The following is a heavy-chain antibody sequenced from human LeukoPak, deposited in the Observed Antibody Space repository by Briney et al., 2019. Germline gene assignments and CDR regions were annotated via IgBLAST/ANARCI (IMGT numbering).Heavy chain of an antibody. D-gene: IGHD2-21*02. CDR1: GYTFTSYG. CDR2: ISTYSGNT. V-gene: IGHV1-18*01. Sequence: ASVKVSCKASGYTFTSYGISWVRQAPGQGLEWMGWISTYSGNTNYAQKLQGRITMTIETSTSTAYMELRSLRSDDTAVYYCARGGSRVVTYGNFDYWGQGTLVTVSS. J-gene: IGHJ4*02. CDR3: ARGGSRVVTYGNFDY.